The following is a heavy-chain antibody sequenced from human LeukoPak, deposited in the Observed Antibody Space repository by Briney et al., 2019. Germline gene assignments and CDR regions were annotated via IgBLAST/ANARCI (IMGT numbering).Heavy chain of an antibody. V-gene: IGHV1-69*13. CDR1: GYTFTGYY. CDR2: IIPIFGTA. Sequence: GASVKVSCKASGYTFTGYYMHWVRQAPGQGLEWMGGIIPIFGTANYAQKFQGRVTITADESTSTAYMELSSLRSEDTAVYYCATGSRGEVGAIFRYFDYWGQGTLVTVSS. D-gene: IGHD1-26*01. J-gene: IGHJ4*02. CDR3: ATGSRGEVGAIFRYFDY.